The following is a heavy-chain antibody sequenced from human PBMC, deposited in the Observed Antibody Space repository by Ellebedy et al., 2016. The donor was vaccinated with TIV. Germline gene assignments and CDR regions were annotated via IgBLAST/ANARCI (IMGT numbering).Heavy chain of an antibody. CDR2: IYNSGST. CDR1: GGSISSHY. V-gene: IGHV4-59*11. CDR3: ARVLRFPSSGWSGFHYYFDS. J-gene: IGHJ4*02. Sequence: SETLSLTCTVSGGSISSHYWSWIRQPPGKGLEWIGYIYNSGSTNYSPSLRSRLTSSLDASKNQFSLKLSSVTAADTAMYYCARVLRFPSSGWSGFHYYFDSWGQGTLVTVSS. D-gene: IGHD6-19*01.